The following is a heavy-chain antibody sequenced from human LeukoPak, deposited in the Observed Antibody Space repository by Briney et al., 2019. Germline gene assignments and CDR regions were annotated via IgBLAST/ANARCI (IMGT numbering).Heavy chain of an antibody. J-gene: IGHJ3*02. V-gene: IGHV4-34*01. CDR3: AREDCSSTSCYMGNDAFDI. D-gene: IGHD2-2*02. Sequence: SETLSLTCAVYGGSFSGYYWSWIRQPPGKGLEWIGEINHSGSTNYNPSLKSRVTISVDTSKNQFSLKLSSVTAADTAVYYCAREDCSSTSCYMGNDAFDIWGQGTMVTVSS. CDR1: GGSFSGYY. CDR2: INHSGST.